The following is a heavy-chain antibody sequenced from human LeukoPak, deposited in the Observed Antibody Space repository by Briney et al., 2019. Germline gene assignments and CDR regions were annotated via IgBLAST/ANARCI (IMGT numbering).Heavy chain of an antibody. V-gene: IGHV3-23*01. CDR3: AKGRDSGWYAWFDP. J-gene: IGHJ5*02. Sequence: GGSLRLSCAASGFTFSTFAMTRVRQAPGKGLEWVSVITGSGSTYYADSVKGRFTISRDNSKSTLYLQMNSLRAEDTAVYFCAKGRDSGWYAWFDPWGQGTLVTVSS. CDR1: GFTFSTFA. D-gene: IGHD6-19*01. CDR2: ITGSGST.